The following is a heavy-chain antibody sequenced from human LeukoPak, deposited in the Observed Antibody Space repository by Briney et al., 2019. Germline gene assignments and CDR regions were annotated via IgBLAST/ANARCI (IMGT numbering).Heavy chain of an antibody. CDR3: ARAPTVVTYFDY. CDR1: GFTFSSYG. CDR2: INHSGST. Sequence: PGGSLRLSCAASGFTFSSYGMSWVRQPPGKGLEWIGEINHSGSTNYNPSLKSRVTISVDTSKNQFSLKLSSVTAADTAVYYCARAPTVVTYFDYWGQGTLVTVSS. D-gene: IGHD4-23*01. V-gene: IGHV4-34*01. J-gene: IGHJ4*02.